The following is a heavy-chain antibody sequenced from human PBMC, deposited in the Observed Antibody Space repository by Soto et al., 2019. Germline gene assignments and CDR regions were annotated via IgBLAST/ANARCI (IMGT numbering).Heavy chain of an antibody. D-gene: IGHD1-7*01. CDR3: ARLGSGELTYYYYYGMDV. CDR2: IDPSDSYT. CDR1: GYSFTSYW. V-gene: IGHV5-10-1*01. J-gene: IGHJ6*02. Sequence: GESLKISCKGSGYSFTSYWISWVRQMPGKGLEWMGRIDPSDSYTNYSPSFQGHVTISADKSISTAYLQWSSLKASDTAMYYCARLGSGELTYYYYYGMDVWGQGTTVTV.